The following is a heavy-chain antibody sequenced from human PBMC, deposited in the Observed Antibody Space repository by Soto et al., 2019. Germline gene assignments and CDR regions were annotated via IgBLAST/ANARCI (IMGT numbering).Heavy chain of an antibody. Sequence: SETLSLTCAVYGGSFSGFYWSWIRQPPGRGLEWIGEINQSGSTNYNPSLESRVAISVDTSRNQFSLRLSSVTAADTAVYYCAKGTWEARFDLWGQGTLVTVSS. CDR3: AKGTWEARFDL. D-gene: IGHD1-26*01. V-gene: IGHV4-34*01. J-gene: IGHJ5*02. CDR1: GGSFSGFY. CDR2: INQSGST.